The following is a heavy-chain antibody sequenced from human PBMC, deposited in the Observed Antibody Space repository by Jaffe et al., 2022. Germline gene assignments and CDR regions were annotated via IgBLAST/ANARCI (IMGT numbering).Heavy chain of an antibody. D-gene: IGHD4-17*01. V-gene: IGHV4-61*02. J-gene: IGHJ2*01. CDR1: GGSISSGSYY. CDR3: ARLSPPGVQDYGDYVVSWYFDL. CDR2: IYTSGST. Sequence: QVQLQESGPGLVKPSQTLSLTCTVSGGSISSGSYYWSWIRQPAGKGLEWIGRIYTSGSTNYNPSLKSRVTISVDTSKNQFSLKLSSVTAADTAVYYCARLSPPGVQDYGDYVVSWYFDLWGRGTLVTVSS.